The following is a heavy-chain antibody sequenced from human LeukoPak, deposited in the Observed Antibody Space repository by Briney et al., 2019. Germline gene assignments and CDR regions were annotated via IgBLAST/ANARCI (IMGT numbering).Heavy chain of an antibody. CDR3: ASHYYYGAGSYYNRWFDP. CDR2: IYYSGST. D-gene: IGHD3-10*01. J-gene: IGHJ5*02. V-gene: IGHV4-39*01. Sequence: SETLSLTCTVSGGSISSSSYYWGLIRQPPGKGLEWIGSIYYSGSTYYNPSLKSRVTISVDTSKNQFSLKLSSVTAADTALYYCASHYYYGAGSYYNRWFDPWGQGTLVTVSS. CDR1: GGSISSSSYY.